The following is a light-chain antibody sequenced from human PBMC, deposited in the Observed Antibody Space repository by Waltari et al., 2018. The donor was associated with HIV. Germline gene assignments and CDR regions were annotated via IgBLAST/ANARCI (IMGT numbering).Light chain of an antibody. J-gene: IGLJ3*02. V-gene: IGLV2-14*01. CDR2: EVS. Sequence: QSALTQPASVSGSPGQSITISCTGTSSDVGGYNFFSWYQQYPGQAPKLLIYEVSYRPSGVSNRFSGSKSGKTASLTISGLQAEDEADYYCSSYKSSSIVVVFGGGTRLAVL. CDR1: SSDVGGYNF. CDR3: SSYKSSSIVVV.